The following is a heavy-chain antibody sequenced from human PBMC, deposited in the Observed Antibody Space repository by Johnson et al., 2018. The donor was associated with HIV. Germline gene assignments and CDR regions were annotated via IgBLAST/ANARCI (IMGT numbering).Heavy chain of an antibody. V-gene: IGHV3-30*04. CDR3: ARLPGGYSRDALDI. Sequence: QMLLVESGGGVVQPGRSLRLSCAASAFTFSSYAMHWVRQAPGKGLEWVAVIAYDGRSKFYADSAKGRFTITRDNSKNTLYLQMNSRRAEETALYYCARLPGGYSRDALDIWGQGKLVTVAS. CDR2: IAYDGRSK. J-gene: IGHJ3*02. CDR1: AFTFSSYA. D-gene: IGHD5-18*01.